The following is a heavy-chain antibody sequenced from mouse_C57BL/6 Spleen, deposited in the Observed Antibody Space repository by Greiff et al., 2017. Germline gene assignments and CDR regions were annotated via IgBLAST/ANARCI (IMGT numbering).Heavy chain of an antibody. CDR2: IDPETGGT. J-gene: IGHJ1*03. CDR3: TRPGSNWYFDV. V-gene: IGHV1-15*01. Sequence: VQLQQSGAELVRPGASVTLSCKASGYTFTDYEMHWVKQTPVHGLEWIGAIDPETGGTAYNQKFKGKAILTADKSSSTAYMELRSLTSEGSAVYYWTRPGSNWYFDVWGTGTTVTVSS. CDR1: GYTFTDYE.